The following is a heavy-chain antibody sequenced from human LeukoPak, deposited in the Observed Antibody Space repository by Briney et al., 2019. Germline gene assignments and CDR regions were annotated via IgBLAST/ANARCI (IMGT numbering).Heavy chain of an antibody. CDR2: IGTAGDT. CDR3: ARAARYYGSSGAHAFDI. CDR1: GFSFSNYD. V-gene: IGHV3-13*01. J-gene: IGHJ3*02. Sequence: GGSLRLSCAASGFSFSNYDMHGVRQGTGKGLEWVSGIGTAGDTHYPDSVKGRFTISRENAKNSLYLQMNSLRVGDTAMYYCARAARYYGSSGAHAFDIWGQGTMVTVS. D-gene: IGHD3-22*01.